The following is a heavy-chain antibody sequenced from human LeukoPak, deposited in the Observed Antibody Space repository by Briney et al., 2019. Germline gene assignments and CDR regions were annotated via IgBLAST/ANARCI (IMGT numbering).Heavy chain of an antibody. CDR2: VYYSGNT. Sequence: SETLSLTCTVSGGSTSSYYWSWIRQPPGKELEWIGYVYYSGNTNYNPSLKSRITISIDTSKDQFSLKLTSVTAADTAVYYCARVGYSYGFDCWGQGTLVTVSS. V-gene: IGHV4-59*08. CDR3: ARVGYSYGFDC. CDR1: GGSTSSYY. J-gene: IGHJ4*02. D-gene: IGHD5-18*01.